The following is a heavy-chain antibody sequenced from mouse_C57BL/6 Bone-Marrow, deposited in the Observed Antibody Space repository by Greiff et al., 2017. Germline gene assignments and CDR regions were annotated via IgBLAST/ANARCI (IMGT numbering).Heavy chain of an antibody. J-gene: IGHJ4*01. V-gene: IGHV5-4*01. CDR3: GREGIITVVASYALDY. CDR1: GFTFSSYA. Sequence: EVKVVESGGGLVKPGGSLKLSCAASGFTFSSYAMSWVRQTPEKRLEWVATISDGGSYTYYPDNVKGRFTISRDNAKNNLYLQMSHLKSEDTAVYYCGREGIITVVASYALDYWGQGTSVTVSS. CDR2: ISDGGSYT. D-gene: IGHD1-1*01.